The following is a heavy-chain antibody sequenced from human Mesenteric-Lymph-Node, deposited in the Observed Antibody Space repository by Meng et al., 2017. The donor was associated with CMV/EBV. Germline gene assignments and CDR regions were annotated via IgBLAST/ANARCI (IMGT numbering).Heavy chain of an antibody. Sequence: SVKVSCKASGGTFSSYAVTWVRQAPGQGLEWMGRIIPIFSLANYAQKLQGRVTMTADKSTSTAYMELSSLRSEDTALYYCAILPTQLLPALDYWGQGTLVTVSS. CDR1: GGTFSSYA. J-gene: IGHJ4*02. V-gene: IGHV1-69*04. CDR3: AILPTQLLPALDY. CDR2: IIPIFSLA. D-gene: IGHD2-2*01.